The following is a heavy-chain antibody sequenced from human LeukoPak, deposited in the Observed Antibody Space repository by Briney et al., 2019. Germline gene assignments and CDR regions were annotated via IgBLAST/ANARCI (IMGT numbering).Heavy chain of an antibody. CDR3: AKYLAAAGQGQAPFDY. J-gene: IGHJ4*02. D-gene: IGHD6-13*01. Sequence: GGSLRLSCAASGFTFDDYAMHWVRQAPGKGLEWVSGISWNSGSIGYADSVKGRFTISRDNAKNSLYLQMNSLRAEDTAVYYCAKYLAAAGQGQAPFDYWGQGTLVTVSS. CDR2: ISWNSGSI. CDR1: GFTFDDYA. V-gene: IGHV3-9*01.